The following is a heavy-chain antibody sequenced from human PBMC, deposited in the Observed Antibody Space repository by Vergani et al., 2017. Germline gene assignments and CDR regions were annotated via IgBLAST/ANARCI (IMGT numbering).Heavy chain of an antibody. Sequence: QVQLVESGGGVVQPGRSLRLSCAASGFTFSSYAMHWVRQAPGKGLEWVAVISYDGSNKYYADSVKGRFTISRDNSKNTLYLQMNSLRAEDTAVYYCASCYDGSGSHHPPENWFDPWGQGTLVTVSS. J-gene: IGHJ5*02. V-gene: IGHV3-30-3*01. CDR3: ASCYDGSGSHHPPENWFDP. CDR2: ISYDGSNK. D-gene: IGHD3-10*01. CDR1: GFTFSSYA.